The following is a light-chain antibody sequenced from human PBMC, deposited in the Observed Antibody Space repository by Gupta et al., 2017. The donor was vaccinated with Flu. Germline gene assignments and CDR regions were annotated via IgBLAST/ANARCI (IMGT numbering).Light chain of an antibody. CDR3: MQGRQTHT. V-gene: IGKV2-28*01. J-gene: IGKJ4*01. CDR2: LGS. CDR1: QSLLHSNGYNY. Sequence: DIVMTQSPLSLAVTPGEPASISCRSSQSLLHSNGYNYLDWYVQKPGQSPQLLIYLGSNRASGVPDRFSGSGSGTDFTLKISRVEAEDVGVYYCMQGRQTHTFGGGTKVEIK.